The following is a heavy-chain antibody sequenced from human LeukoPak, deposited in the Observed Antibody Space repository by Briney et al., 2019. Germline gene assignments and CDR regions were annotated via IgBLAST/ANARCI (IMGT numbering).Heavy chain of an antibody. Sequence: PGGSLRLSCAASGFTFSSYSMNWVRQAPGKGLEWASSISSSSSYIYYADSVKGRFTISRDNAKNSLYLQMNSLRAEDTAVYYCARGTLYYYDSSGAYYYGMDVWGQGTTVTVSS. D-gene: IGHD3-22*01. J-gene: IGHJ6*02. CDR2: ISSSSSYI. CDR3: ARGTLYYYDSSGAYYYGMDV. CDR1: GFTFSSYS. V-gene: IGHV3-21*01.